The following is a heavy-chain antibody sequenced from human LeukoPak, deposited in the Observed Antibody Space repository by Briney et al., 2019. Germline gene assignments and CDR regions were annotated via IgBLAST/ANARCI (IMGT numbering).Heavy chain of an antibody. Sequence: SGTLSLTCTVSGDSVSGYYGSWIRQPPGKGLEWIGYFYTSANTNYNPSLKSRVTMSVDTSKNQFSLKLTSVTAADTAVYYCARGLRDEERHYGYYYMDVWGKGTTVTVSS. CDR3: ARGLRDEERHYGYYYMDV. J-gene: IGHJ6*03. CDR2: FYTSANT. V-gene: IGHV4-4*09. D-gene: IGHD3-22*01. CDR1: GDSVSGYY.